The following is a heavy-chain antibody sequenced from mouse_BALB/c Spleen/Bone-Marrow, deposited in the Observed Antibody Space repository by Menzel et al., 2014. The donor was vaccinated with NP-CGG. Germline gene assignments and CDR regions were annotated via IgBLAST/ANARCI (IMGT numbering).Heavy chain of an antibody. Sequence: EVQLQQSGPELVKPGVSVKISCKTSGYTFNEYTMHWVKQSHGKSLEWIGGIHPANVGTSYNQKLKGKATLTVDKSSSTAYMELRNLTSEDSAVYGYAALYDIVFDYWGQGTTLTVSS. CDR2: IHPANVGT. D-gene: IGHD2-3*01. J-gene: IGHJ2*01. CDR3: AALYDIVFDY. V-gene: IGHV1-18*01. CDR1: GYTFNEYT.